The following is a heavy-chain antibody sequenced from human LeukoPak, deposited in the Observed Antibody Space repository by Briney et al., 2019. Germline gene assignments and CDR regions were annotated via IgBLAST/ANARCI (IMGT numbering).Heavy chain of an antibody. Sequence: GGSLRLSCAASGFTFSSYGMSWVRQAPGEGLEWVSAISGSGGSTCYADSVKGRFTISRDNSKNTLYLQMNSLRAEDTAVYYCAKDDYYYYMDVWGKGTTVTVSS. CDR2: ISGSGGST. J-gene: IGHJ6*03. CDR1: GFTFSSYG. V-gene: IGHV3-23*01. CDR3: AKDDYYYYMDV.